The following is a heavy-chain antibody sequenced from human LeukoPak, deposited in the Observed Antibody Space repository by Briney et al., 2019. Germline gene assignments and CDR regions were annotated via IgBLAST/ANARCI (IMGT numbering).Heavy chain of an antibody. Sequence: GGSLRLSCAASTFIFSDYAMTWVRQAPGKGLEWVSTISGGGDATYYAHSVKGRFAVSRDNAKNTLYLQMNSLRAEDTAVYYCAILPDYYDSSRFDIWGQGTMVTVSS. J-gene: IGHJ3*02. CDR3: AILPDYYDSSRFDI. CDR1: TFIFSDYA. V-gene: IGHV3-23*01. CDR2: ISGGGDAT. D-gene: IGHD3-22*01.